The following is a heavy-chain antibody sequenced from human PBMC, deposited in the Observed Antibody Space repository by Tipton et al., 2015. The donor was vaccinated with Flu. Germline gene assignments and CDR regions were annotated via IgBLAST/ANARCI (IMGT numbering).Heavy chain of an antibody. Sequence: SLRLSCAASGFTFSDYAMHWVRQAPGKGLEYVSAISSNGDNTYYADSVKGRFTISRDKSKNTLYLQMGSLRADDMAVYYCARGMNIGLVDVWGQGTTVTVSS. CDR1: GFTFSDYA. CDR2: ISSNGDNT. V-gene: IGHV3-64*02. J-gene: IGHJ6*02. D-gene: IGHD2/OR15-2a*01. CDR3: ARGMNIGLVDV.